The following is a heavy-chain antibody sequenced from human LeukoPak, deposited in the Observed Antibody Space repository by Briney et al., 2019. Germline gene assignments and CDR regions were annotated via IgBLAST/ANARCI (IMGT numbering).Heavy chain of an antibody. V-gene: IGHV4-39*07. Sequence: PSETLSLTCTVSGGSISSSRYYWAWIRQPPGKGLEWIGSIYYSGSTYYKPSLKSRVTISLDTSKNQFSLKLSSVTAADTAVYYCARAYSPPQWSPFDYWGQGTLVTVSS. CDR1: GGSISSSRYY. D-gene: IGHD6-13*01. CDR3: ARAYSPPQWSPFDY. J-gene: IGHJ4*02. CDR2: IYYSGST.